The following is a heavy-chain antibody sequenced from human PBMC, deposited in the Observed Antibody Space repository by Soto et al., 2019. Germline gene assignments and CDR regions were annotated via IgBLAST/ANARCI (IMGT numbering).Heavy chain of an antibody. V-gene: IGHV1-69*12. Sequence: QVQLVQSGAEVKKPGSSVNVSCKASGGTFSSYAISWVRQAPGQGLEWMGGIIPIFGTANDAQKFQGRVTITANESTSAAYMELSSLRSEDTAVYYCAREPKGSGPENWFDPWGQGTLVTVSS. CDR1: GGTFSSYA. CDR2: IIPIFGTA. D-gene: IGHD3-10*01. J-gene: IGHJ5*02. CDR3: AREPKGSGPENWFDP.